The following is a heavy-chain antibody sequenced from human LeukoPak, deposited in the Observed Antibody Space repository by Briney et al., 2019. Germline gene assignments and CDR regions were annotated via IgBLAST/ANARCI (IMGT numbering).Heavy chain of an antibody. CDR1: GFTFSSYA. CDR3: ARGVAGTFGQTFDI. CDR2: ISYDGSNK. J-gene: IGHJ3*02. D-gene: IGHD6-19*01. V-gene: IGHV3-30*14. Sequence: PGRSLRLSCAASGFTFSSYAMHWVRQAPGKGLEWVAVISYDGSNKYYADSVKGRFTISRDNSKNTLFLQMNSLRVEDTAVYYCARGVAGTFGQTFDIWGQGTMVTVSS.